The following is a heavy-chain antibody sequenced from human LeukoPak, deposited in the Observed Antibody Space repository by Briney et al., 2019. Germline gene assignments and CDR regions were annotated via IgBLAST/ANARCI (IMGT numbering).Heavy chain of an antibody. V-gene: IGHV3-30*18. CDR1: GFTFSSYG. CDR3: AKNAKKWELLGGVDY. CDR2: ISYDGSNK. D-gene: IGHD1-26*01. Sequence: GGSLRLSCAASGFTFSSYGMHWVRQAPGKGLEWVAVISYDGSNKYYGDSVKGRFTISRNNPKNMLYLQTNSLRAEDTAVYYCAKNAKKWELLGGVDYWGQGTLVTVSS. J-gene: IGHJ4*02.